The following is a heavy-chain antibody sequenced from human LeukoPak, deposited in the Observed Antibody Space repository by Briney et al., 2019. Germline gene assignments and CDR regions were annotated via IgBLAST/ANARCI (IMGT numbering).Heavy chain of an antibody. Sequence: GGSLRLSCVASGFTISNYNMNWVRQAPGKGLEWVSYIDGTISLIYYADSVKGRFTISRDNSKNTLYLQMNSLRAEDTAVYYCARVRDGYKFFSFDYWGQGTLVTVSS. V-gene: IGHV3-48*01. J-gene: IGHJ4*02. D-gene: IGHD5-24*01. CDR1: GFTISNYN. CDR3: ARVRDGYKFFSFDY. CDR2: IDGTISLI.